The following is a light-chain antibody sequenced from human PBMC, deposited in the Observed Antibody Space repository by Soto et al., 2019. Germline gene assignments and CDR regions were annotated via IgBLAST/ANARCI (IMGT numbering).Light chain of an antibody. J-gene: IGKJ4*01. V-gene: IGKV4-1*01. CDR1: PSVLYSSNNKNY. CDR3: QQYYSTPLT. Sequence: DIVMTQSPDSLAVSLGERATINCKSSPSVLYSSNNKNYLAWYQQKPGQPPKLLIYWASTRESGVPDRFSGSGSGTDFTLTISSLQAEDVAVYYCQQYYSTPLTFGGRTKVEIK. CDR2: WAS.